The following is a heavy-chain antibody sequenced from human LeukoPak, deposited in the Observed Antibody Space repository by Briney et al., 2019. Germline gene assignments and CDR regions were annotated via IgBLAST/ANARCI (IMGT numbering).Heavy chain of an antibody. J-gene: IGHJ4*02. CDR1: GYSISSGYY. CDR3: ARYYDYVWGSFDY. CDR2: IYHSGST. V-gene: IGHV4-38-2*01. Sequence: PSETLSLTCAVSGYSISSGYYWGWIRQPPGKGLEWIGSIYHSGSTYYNPSLKSRVTISVDTSKNQFSLKLSSVTAADTAVYYCARYYDYVWGSFDYWGQGTLDTVSS. D-gene: IGHD3-16*01.